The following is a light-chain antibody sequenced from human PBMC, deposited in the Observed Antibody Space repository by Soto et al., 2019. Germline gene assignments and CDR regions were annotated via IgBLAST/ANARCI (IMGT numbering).Light chain of an antibody. CDR3: SSYTSSSTLV. CDR1: SSDIGAYNY. Sequence: QSALTQPASVSGSPGQSITISCTGTSSDIGAYNYVSWYQQHPGKAPELMIYDVSNRPSGVSNRFSGSKSGNTASLTISGLHAEDEADYYCSSYTSSSTLVFGGGTKVTVL. J-gene: IGLJ2*01. V-gene: IGLV2-14*01. CDR2: DVS.